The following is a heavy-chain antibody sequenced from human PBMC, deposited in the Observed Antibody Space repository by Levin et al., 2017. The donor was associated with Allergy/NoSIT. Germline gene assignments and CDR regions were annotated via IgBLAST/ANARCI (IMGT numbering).Heavy chain of an antibody. CDR3: AHRNYGAPFDS. CDR1: GFSLNTRGVG. V-gene: IGHV2-5*02. J-gene: IGHJ4*02. Sequence: ESGPTLVKPTQTLTLTCTFSGFSLNTRGVGVGWIRQPPRKALEWLALIYWAGDKRYNITLQNRMSITKDTSRNQVVLTMTNMDPVDTATYYCAHRNYGAPFDSWGQGTQVTVSS. CDR2: IYWAGDK. D-gene: IGHD4-17*01.